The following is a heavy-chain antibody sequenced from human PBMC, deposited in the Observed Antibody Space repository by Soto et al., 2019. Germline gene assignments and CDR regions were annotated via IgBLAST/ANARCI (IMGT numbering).Heavy chain of an antibody. CDR1: GGSFSGYY. CDR2: INHIGST. CDR3: ARGRAGPTGEVTQTYYYYGMDV. J-gene: IGHJ6*02. D-gene: IGHD3-16*01. Sequence: SETLSLTCAVYGGSFSGYYCSWIRQPPGKGLEWIGEINHIGSTNYNPSLKSRVTISVDTSKNQFSLKLSSVTAADTAVYYCARGRAGPTGEVTQTYYYYGMDVWGQGTTVTVSS. V-gene: IGHV4-34*01.